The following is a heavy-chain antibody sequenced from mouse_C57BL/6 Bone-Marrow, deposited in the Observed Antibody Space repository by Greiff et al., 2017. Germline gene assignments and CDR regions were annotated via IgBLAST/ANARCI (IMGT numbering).Heavy chain of an antibody. V-gene: IGHV1-53*01. Sequence: VQLQQSGTELFQPAPLVRLSSRASACPSTSYWAHLWKPRPGQGLEWIGNINPSNGGTNYNEKFKSKATLTVDKSSSTAYMQLSSLTSEDSAVYYCGRDDGYRDWFAYRGQGDLGTAS. CDR2: INPSNGGT. CDR1: ACPSTSYW. J-gene: IGHJ3*01. CDR3: GRDDGYRDWFAY. D-gene: IGHD2-3*01.